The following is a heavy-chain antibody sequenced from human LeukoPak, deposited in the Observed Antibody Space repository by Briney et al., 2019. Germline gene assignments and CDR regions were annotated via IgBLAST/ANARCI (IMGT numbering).Heavy chain of an antibody. CDR2: IYYSGST. D-gene: IGHD5-18*01. CDR3: ARYWGVQLWPHWYFDL. V-gene: IGHV4-59*01. Sequence: PSETLSLTCTVSGGSISSYYWSWSRQTPGKGPEWIGYIYYSGSTKYNPSLKSRVTISVDRSKNQFSLKLNSVTAADTAVYYCARYWGVQLWPHWYFDLWGRGSLVTVSS. CDR1: GGSISSYY. J-gene: IGHJ2*01.